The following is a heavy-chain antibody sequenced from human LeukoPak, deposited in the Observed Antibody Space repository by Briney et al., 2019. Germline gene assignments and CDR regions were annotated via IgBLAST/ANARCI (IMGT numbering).Heavy chain of an antibody. Sequence: PGGSLRLSCVASGFTFSDHYMDWVRQAPGEGLEWIGRSRNKANSYIIDYAASVKGRFTISRDDSKNSLYLQMNSLRAEDTAVYYCARAVSGIYDYVWGSYRPHFDYWGQGTLVTVSS. CDR1: GFTFSDHY. J-gene: IGHJ4*02. D-gene: IGHD3-16*02. V-gene: IGHV3-72*01. CDR2: SRNKANSYII. CDR3: ARAVSGIYDYVWGSYRPHFDY.